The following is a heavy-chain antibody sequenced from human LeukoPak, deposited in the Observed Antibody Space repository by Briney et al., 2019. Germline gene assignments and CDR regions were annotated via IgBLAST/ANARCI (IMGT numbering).Heavy chain of an antibody. D-gene: IGHD6-19*01. CDR3: ARAGYSSGWPPLGYYGMDV. V-gene: IGHV1-2*02. Sequence: ASVKVSCKASGYTFTGCYMHWVRQAPGQGLEWMGWINPNSGGTNYAQKFQGRVTMTRDTSISTAYMELSRLRSDDTAVYYCARAGYSSGWPPLGYYGMDVWGQGTTVTVSS. CDR2: INPNSGGT. J-gene: IGHJ6*02. CDR1: GYTFTGCY.